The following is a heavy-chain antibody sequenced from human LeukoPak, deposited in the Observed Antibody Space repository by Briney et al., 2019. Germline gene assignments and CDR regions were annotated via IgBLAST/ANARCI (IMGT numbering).Heavy chain of an antibody. CDR2: MNPVSGNA. V-gene: IGHV1-8*01. CDR3: ARNLVEYSGTGGAFDN. Sequence: ASVKVSCRASGYTFTNFDINWVRQAPGQGLEWMGWMNPVSGNAGSAQKFQGRVTLTGDTSIGTAYMELSSLRSDDTAVYYCARNLVEYSGTGGAFDNWGQGTMVIVSS. D-gene: IGHD5-12*01. CDR1: GYTFTNFD. J-gene: IGHJ3*02.